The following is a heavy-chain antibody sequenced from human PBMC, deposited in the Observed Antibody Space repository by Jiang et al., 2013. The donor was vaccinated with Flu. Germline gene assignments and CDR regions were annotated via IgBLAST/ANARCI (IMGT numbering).Heavy chain of an antibody. CDR1: GYTFTDHY. CDR2: IGPKSGDT. J-gene: IGHJ4*02. V-gene: IGHV1-2*02. CDR3: ARGRYRYAFDN. Sequence: SGAEVKKPGASVKVSCKTSGYTFTDHYLHWVRQAPGQGLEWMGWIGPKSGDTNYAQKFQGRVTAARDTSISTVYMELNSLEFDDTATYYCARGRYRYAFDNWGQGTLVTVSS. D-gene: IGHD5-12*01.